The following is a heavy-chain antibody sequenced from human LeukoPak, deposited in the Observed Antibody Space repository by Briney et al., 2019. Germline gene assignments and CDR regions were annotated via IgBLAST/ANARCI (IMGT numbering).Heavy chain of an antibody. CDR3: ARVLRYFDWLDMDV. D-gene: IGHD3-9*01. Sequence: GGSLRLSCAASGFTFNTYGMSWVRQAPGKGLEWVSGISGSGGATYYADSVKGRFTISRDNAKNSLYLQMNSLRAEDTAVYYCARVLRYFDWLDMDVWGKGTTVTVSS. V-gene: IGHV3-21*01. CDR1: GFTFNTYG. J-gene: IGHJ6*03. CDR2: ISGSGGAT.